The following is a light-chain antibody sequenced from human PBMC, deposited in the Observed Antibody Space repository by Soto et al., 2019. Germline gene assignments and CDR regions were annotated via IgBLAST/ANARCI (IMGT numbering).Light chain of an antibody. J-gene: IGKJ4*01. CDR1: QSISNS. CDR2: TIS. V-gene: IGKV1-39*01. CDR3: HQTHSTPLT. Sequence: DIQMTQSPSSLSAFVGDRVTITCRASQSISNSLNWYQQKPGKAPRLLISTISSLQSGVPSRFTGSGSGTDFTLTISSLQPEDFATYYCHQTHSTPLTFGGGTKVEV.